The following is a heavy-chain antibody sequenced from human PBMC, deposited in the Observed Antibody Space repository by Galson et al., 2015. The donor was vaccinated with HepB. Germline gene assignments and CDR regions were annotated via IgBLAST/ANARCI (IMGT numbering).Heavy chain of an antibody. J-gene: IGHJ6*02. CDR3: ASLGATSSGWSYYYGMDV. CDR1: GFTFSSYE. V-gene: IGHV3-48*03. CDR2: ISSSGSTI. D-gene: IGHD6-19*01. Sequence: SLRLSCAASGFTFSSYEMNWVRQAPGKGLEWVSYISSSGSTIYYADSVKGRFTISRDNAKNSLYLQMNSLRAEDTAVYYCASLGATSSGWSYYYGMDVWGQGTTVTVSS.